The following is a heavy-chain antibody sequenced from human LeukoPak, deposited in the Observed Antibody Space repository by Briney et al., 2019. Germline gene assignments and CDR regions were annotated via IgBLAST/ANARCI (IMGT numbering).Heavy chain of an antibody. J-gene: IGHJ4*02. CDR3: ARDQAIGVFDY. D-gene: IGHD3-10*01. CDR1: GYTFTGYY. CDR2: INPNSGGT. Sequence: GASVKVSCKASGYTFTGYYIHWVRQAPGQGLERMGWINPNSGGTKYAQKFQGRVTMTRDTSISTAYMELSGLRSDDTAMYYCARDQAIGVFDYWGQGTLVTVSA. V-gene: IGHV1-2*02.